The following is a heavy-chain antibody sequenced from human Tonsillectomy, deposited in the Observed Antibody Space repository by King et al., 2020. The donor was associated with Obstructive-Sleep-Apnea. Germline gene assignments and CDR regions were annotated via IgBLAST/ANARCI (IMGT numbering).Heavy chain of an antibody. CDR3: ARGTELYNNNCGGDCYPLPYYYYGMDV. Sequence: VQLQESGPGLVKPSETLSLTCTVSGYSISSGYYWGWIRQPPGNGLEWIGSIDHSGSTYYNPSLKSRVTISVDTSKNQFSLKLSSVTAADTAGYYCARGTELYNNNCGGDCYPLPYYYYGMDVWGQGTTVTVSS. D-gene: IGHD2-21*02. CDR2: IDHSGST. J-gene: IGHJ6*02. V-gene: IGHV4-38-2*02. CDR1: GYSISSGYY.